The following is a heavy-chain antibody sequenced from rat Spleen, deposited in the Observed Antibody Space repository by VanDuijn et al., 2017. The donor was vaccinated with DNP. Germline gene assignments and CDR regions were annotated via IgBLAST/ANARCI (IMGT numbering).Heavy chain of an antibody. CDR2: IRSDGGST. CDR3: ARWDYSCWCFDF. CDR1: GFTFSGYY. D-gene: IGHD1-1*01. V-gene: IGHV5-22*01. J-gene: IGHJ1*01. Sequence: EVQLLESGGDLVQPGRSLKLSCAASGFTFSGYYMAWVRRAPAKGLEWVAYIRSDGGSTYYGDSVKGRFTISRDNARNTLYLQMNSLRSEDMATYYCARWDYSCWCFDFWGPGTMVTVSS.